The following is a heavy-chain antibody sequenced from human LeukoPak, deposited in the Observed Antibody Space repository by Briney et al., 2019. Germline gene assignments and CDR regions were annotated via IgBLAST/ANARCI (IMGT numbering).Heavy chain of an antibody. D-gene: IGHD1-1*01. CDR3: ARGGDGHNSYLDF. CDR1: GFTFSTFS. Sequence: GGPLRLSCEGSGFTFSTFSLNWVRQAPGKGLEWVASISYSSTFLDYADSVKGRFTIPRDNNQNSVYLEMNSLRDEDTAAYFCARGGDGHNSYLDFWGQGTLVTVSS. V-gene: IGHV3-21*06. J-gene: IGHJ4*02. CDR2: ISYSSTFL.